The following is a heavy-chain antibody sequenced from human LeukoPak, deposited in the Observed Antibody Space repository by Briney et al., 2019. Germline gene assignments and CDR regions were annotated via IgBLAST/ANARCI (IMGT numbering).Heavy chain of an antibody. V-gene: IGHV3-23*01. D-gene: IGHD6-19*01. Sequence: GGSLKPSGAASGFTFSSYAMSWVRRAPGKGLGWVPAISGSGGSTYYADSVKGRFTISRDNSKNTLYLQMSSLRAEDAAVYYCAKDSSGWYLGAFDIWGQGTMVTVSS. CDR3: AKDSSGWYLGAFDI. J-gene: IGHJ3*02. CDR1: GFTFSSYA. CDR2: ISGSGGST.